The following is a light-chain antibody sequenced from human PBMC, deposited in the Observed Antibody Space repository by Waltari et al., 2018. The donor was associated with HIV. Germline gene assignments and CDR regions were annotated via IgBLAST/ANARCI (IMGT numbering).Light chain of an antibody. CDR3: QTWGTGIRV. CDR1: SGHNNYA. CDR2: VNTDGSH. V-gene: IGLV4-69*02. Sequence: QLVLTHSPSASASLGASVKPTCILPSGHNNYAATWHHQQPQTGPRYLMKVNTDGSHTKGDGIPDRFSGSSSGTERYLTISSLQSEDEADYYCQTWGTGIRVFGGGTKLTVL. J-gene: IGLJ3*02.